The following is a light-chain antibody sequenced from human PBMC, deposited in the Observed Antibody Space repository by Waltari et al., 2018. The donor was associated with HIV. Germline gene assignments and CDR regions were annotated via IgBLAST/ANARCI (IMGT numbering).Light chain of an antibody. J-gene: IGLJ1*01. CDR1: RCDVRGYSL. CDR2: EDT. CDR3: CSYGGFTTYV. V-gene: IGLV2-23*01. Sequence: QSALNQPASASGSTRQPLTISFLAPRCDVRGYSLVSWYQHHPGKAPQLLIFEDTERPSGFSNRFAASKSGTPASLTISGLLAEDAADYYWCSYGGFTTYVFGSGTKVTVL.